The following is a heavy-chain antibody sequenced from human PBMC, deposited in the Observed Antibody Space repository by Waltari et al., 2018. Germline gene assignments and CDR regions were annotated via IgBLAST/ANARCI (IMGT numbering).Heavy chain of an antibody. D-gene: IGHD6-13*01. CDR1: GYSISSGYY. Sequence: QVQLQESGPGLVKPSETLSLTCAVSGYSISSGYYWGWIRQPPGKGLEWIGSIYHIGSTHSNPSLKSRVTISVDTSKNQFSLKRSSGTAADTAVYYCARQGAVGYSSSWGQGTLVTVSS. CDR2: IYHIGST. V-gene: IGHV4-38-2*01. J-gene: IGHJ4*02. CDR3: ARQGAVGYSSS.